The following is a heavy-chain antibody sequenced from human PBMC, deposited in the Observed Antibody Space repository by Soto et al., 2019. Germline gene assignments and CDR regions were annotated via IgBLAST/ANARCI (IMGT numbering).Heavy chain of an antibody. V-gene: IGHV1-18*01. J-gene: IGHJ4*02. D-gene: IGHD2-15*01. CDR2: ISAYNGNT. CDR1: GYTFTEYD. Sequence: GASVKVSCKTSGYTFTEYDINWVRQAPGQGLEWMGWISAYNGNTNYAQKLQGRVTMTTDTSTGTAYMELRSLRSDDTAVYYCARHRIVVPATSDYWGQGTLVTVSS. CDR3: ARHRIVVPATSDY.